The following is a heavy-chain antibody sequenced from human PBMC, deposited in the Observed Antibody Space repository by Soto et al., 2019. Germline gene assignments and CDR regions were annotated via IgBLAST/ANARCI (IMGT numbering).Heavy chain of an antibody. Sequence: EVQLVESGGGLVRPGGSLRLSCAASGFTFSRYSMNWVRQAPGKGLEWVSSISSTTNYIYYADSMKGRFTVSRDNAKNSVYLDMNSLSAEDTAVYYCARESEELTSTFDYWGQGTLVTVSS. CDR2: ISSTTNYI. CDR1: GFTFSRYS. V-gene: IGHV3-21*01. J-gene: IGHJ4*02. CDR3: ARESEELTSTFDY. D-gene: IGHD1-7*01.